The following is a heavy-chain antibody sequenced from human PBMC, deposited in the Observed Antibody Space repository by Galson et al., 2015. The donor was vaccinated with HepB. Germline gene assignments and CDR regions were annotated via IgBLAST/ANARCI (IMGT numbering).Heavy chain of an antibody. Sequence: SLRLSCAASGFTFSSYWMSWVRQAPGKGLEWVANIKQDGSEKYYVDSVKGRFTISRDNAKNSLYLQMNSLRAEDTAVYYCAREGQVLRPWMVYYGSGSYSEYYYGMDVWGQGTTVTVSS. V-gene: IGHV3-7*01. CDR1: GFTFSSYW. CDR2: IKQDGSEK. J-gene: IGHJ6*02. CDR3: AREGQVLRPWMVYYGSGSYSEYYYGMDV. D-gene: IGHD3-10*01.